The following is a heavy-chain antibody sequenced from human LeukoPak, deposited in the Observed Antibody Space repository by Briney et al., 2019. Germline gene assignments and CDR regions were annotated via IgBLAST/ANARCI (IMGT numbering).Heavy chain of an antibody. J-gene: IGHJ4*02. D-gene: IGHD2-15*01. CDR2: INTGDGDT. V-gene: IGHV1-3*04. CDR3: ASWCVGDSCYPKDY. CDR1: GYTFTTRA. Sequence: GASVKVSCKASGYTFTTRAIHWVRQAPGQRLEWMGLINTGDGDTLYSQKFQGRVTITRDTSANTAYLELDGLTSEDTAVYYCASWCVGDSCYPKDYWGQGTLVTVSS.